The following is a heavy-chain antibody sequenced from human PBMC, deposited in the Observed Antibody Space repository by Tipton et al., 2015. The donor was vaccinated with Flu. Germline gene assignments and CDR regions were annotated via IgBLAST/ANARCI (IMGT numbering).Heavy chain of an antibody. CDR2: ISSSGSTI. J-gene: IGHJ4*02. Sequence: GSLRLSCAASGFTFSDYYMSWIRQAPGKGLEWVSYISSSGSTIYYADSVKGRFTISRDNAKNSLYLQMNSLRAEDTAVYYCAKDGITMIVVAEDYWGQGTLVTVSS. D-gene: IGHD3-22*01. V-gene: IGHV3-11*01. CDR3: AKDGITMIVVAEDY. CDR1: GFTFSDYY.